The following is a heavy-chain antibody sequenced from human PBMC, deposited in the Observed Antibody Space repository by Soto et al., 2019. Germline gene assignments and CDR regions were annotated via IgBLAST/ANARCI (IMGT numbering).Heavy chain of an antibody. CDR3: ARAVPDILLVPAAFYGMDV. V-gene: IGHV1-69*13. Sequence: SVKVSCKASGGTFSSYAISWVRQAPGQGLEWMGGIIPIFGTANYAQKFQGRVTITADESTSTAYMELSSLRSEDTAVYYCARAVPDILLVPAAFYGMDVWGQGTTVTVSS. D-gene: IGHD2-2*01. J-gene: IGHJ6*02. CDR1: GGTFSSYA. CDR2: IIPIFGTA.